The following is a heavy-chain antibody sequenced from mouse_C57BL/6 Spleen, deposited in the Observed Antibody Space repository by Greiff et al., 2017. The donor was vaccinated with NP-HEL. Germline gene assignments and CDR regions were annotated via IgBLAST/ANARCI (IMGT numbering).Heavy chain of an antibody. D-gene: IGHD1-1*01. CDR1: GYTFTDYY. Sequence: VQLQQSGPELVKPGASVKISCKASGYTFTDYYINWVKQRPGQGLEWIGWIYPGSGNTKYNEKFKGKATLTVDTSSSTAYMQLSSLTSEDSAVYFCARGAIYYYGSRGYFDVWGTGTTVTVSS. J-gene: IGHJ1*03. CDR3: ARGAIYYYGSRGYFDV. CDR2: IYPGSGNT. V-gene: IGHV1-84*01.